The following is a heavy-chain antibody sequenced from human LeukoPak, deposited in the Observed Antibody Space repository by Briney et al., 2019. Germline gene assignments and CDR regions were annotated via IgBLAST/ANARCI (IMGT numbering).Heavy chain of an antibody. CDR2: IYPGDSNT. Sequence: GESLKISCKGSGYRFTNYWIGWVRQMPGKGLEWMGIIYPGDSNTRYSPSFQGQVTISADKSINTAYVQWSSLKASDTAMYYCASRSRGYYRFGYWGQGTLVTVSS. V-gene: IGHV5-51*01. CDR1: GYRFTNYW. D-gene: IGHD3-22*01. CDR3: ASRSRGYYRFGY. J-gene: IGHJ4*02.